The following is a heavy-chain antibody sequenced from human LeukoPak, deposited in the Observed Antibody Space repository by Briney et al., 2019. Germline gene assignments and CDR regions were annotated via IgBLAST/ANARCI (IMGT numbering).Heavy chain of an antibody. CDR2: ISYDGSNE. Sequence: GGSLRLSCAASGFTFSRYAMHWVRQAPGKGLGWVAVISYDGSNEYYADSVKGRFTISRDSSENTLYLQMNSLRVEDAAVYYCARVGYYSSGPFSYFDYWGQGTLVTVSS. J-gene: IGHJ4*02. CDR1: GFTFSRYA. CDR3: ARVGYYSSGPFSYFDY. V-gene: IGHV3-30-3*01. D-gene: IGHD3-10*01.